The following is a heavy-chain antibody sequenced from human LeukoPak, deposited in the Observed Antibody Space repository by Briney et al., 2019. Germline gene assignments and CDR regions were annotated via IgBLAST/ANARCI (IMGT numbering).Heavy chain of an antibody. CDR3: ARRAVAGPTYFDY. Sequence: PSETLSLTCAVYGGSFSGYYWSWIRQPPGKGLEWIGEINHSGSTNYNPSLKSRVTISVDTSKNQFSLKLSSVTAADPAVYYCARRAVAGPTYFDYWGQGTLVTVSS. D-gene: IGHD6-19*01. V-gene: IGHV4-34*01. CDR2: INHSGST. CDR1: GGSFSGYY. J-gene: IGHJ4*02.